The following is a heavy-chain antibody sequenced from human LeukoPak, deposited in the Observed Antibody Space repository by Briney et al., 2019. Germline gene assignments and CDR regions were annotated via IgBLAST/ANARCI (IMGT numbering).Heavy chain of an antibody. CDR2: IYSRGDT. V-gene: IGHV3-53*01. CDR3: ARGRFDYYDSSGYYRPREYYYYYYYMDV. D-gene: IGHD3-22*01. Sequence: GGSLRLSCAASEFIVSINYMTWVRQAPGKGLEWVSLIYSRGDTKYADSVKGRFTISRDNSKNTLYLQMSSLRTEDTAVYYCARGRFDYYDSSGYYRPREYYYYYYYMDVWGKGTTVTMSS. J-gene: IGHJ6*03. CDR1: EFIVSINY.